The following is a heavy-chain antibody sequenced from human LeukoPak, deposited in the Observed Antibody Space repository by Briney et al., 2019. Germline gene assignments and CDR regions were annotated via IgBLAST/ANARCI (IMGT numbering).Heavy chain of an antibody. J-gene: IGHJ6*04. CDR1: GFTFITYS. Sequence: PGGSLRLSCAASGFTFITYSMNWVRQAPGKGLEWVSSISSSSDYIYYADSVKGRFTISRDNAKNSLYLQMNSLRAEDTAVYYCAELGITMIGGVWGKGTTVTISS. CDR3: AELGITMIGGV. V-gene: IGHV3-21*01. CDR2: ISSSSDYI. D-gene: IGHD3-10*02.